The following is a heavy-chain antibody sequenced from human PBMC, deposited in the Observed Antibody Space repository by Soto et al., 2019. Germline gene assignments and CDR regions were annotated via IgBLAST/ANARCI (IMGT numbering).Heavy chain of an antibody. D-gene: IGHD6-13*01. CDR1: GGSFSGYY. J-gene: IGHJ4*02. V-gene: IGHV4-34*01. CDR2: INHSGST. Sequence: SETLSLTCAVYGGSFSGYYWSWTRQPPGKGLEWIGEINHSGSTNYNPSLKSRVTISVDTSKNQFSLKLSSVTAADTAVYYCARDSIRAAFDYWGQGTLVTVSS. CDR3: ARDSIRAAFDY.